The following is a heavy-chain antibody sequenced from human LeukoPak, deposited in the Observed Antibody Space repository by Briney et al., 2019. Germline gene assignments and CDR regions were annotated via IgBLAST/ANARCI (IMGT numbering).Heavy chain of an antibody. CDR1: GASLNGHY. D-gene: IGHD1-26*01. Sequence: PSETLSLTCAVYGASLNGHYWSWIRQPPGKGLEWIGEGSDVGGTKYNPSLKSRVTISADTSKNQFSLKLSSVTAADTAVYYCATGGIVGANNWFDPWGQGTLVTVSS. CDR2: GSDVGGT. J-gene: IGHJ5*02. V-gene: IGHV4-34*01. CDR3: ATGGIVGANNWFDP.